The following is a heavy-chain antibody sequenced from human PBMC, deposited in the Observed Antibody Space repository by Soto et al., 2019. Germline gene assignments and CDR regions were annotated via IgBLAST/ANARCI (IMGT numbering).Heavy chain of an antibody. D-gene: IGHD3-22*01. Sequence: KTSETLSLTCTIFGDSFSNHYWTWIRQSPGKGLEWIGYIFHSGITDYNPSVKSRVTISIDKSRNLFSLNLTSVTAADTAVYYCARDRYFYDSRGYYRTLDSWGQGTLVTVSS. CDR2: IFHSGIT. CDR3: ARDRYFYDSRGYYRTLDS. CDR1: GDSFSNHY. J-gene: IGHJ5*01. V-gene: IGHV4-59*11.